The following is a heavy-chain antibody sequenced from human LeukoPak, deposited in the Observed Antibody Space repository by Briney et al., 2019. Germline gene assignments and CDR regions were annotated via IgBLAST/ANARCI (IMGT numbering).Heavy chain of an antibody. J-gene: IGHJ4*02. Sequence: GGSLRLSCAASGFTFSSYSMNWVRQAPGKGLEWVSSISSSSSYIYYADSVKGRFTISRDNAKNSLYLQMNSLRAEDTAVYYCARGYDILTGHPYFDYWGQGTLVTVSS. CDR1: GFTFSSYS. V-gene: IGHV3-21*04. CDR3: ARGYDILTGHPYFDY. CDR2: ISSSSSYI. D-gene: IGHD3-9*01.